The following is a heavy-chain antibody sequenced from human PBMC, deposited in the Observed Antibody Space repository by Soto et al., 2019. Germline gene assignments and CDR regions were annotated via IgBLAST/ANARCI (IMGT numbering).Heavy chain of an antibody. CDR1: GGSISSSSYY. CDR2: IYYSGST. Sequence: QLQLQESGPGLVKPSETLSLTCTVSGGSISSSSYYWGWIRQPPGKGLEWIGSIYYSGSTYYNPSLKSRVTISVDTSKNQFSLKLSSVTAADTAVYYCARQARGGDYPYYYYGMDVWGQGTTVTVSS. D-gene: IGHD2-21*02. J-gene: IGHJ6*02. CDR3: ARQARGGDYPYYYYGMDV. V-gene: IGHV4-39*01.